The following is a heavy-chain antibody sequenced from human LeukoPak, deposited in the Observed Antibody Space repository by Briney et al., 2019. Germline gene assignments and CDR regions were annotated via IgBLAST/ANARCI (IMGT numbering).Heavy chain of an antibody. CDR3: AREIDGSIDAFDI. Sequence: EASVKVSCKASGYTFTGYYMHWVRQAPGQGLEWMGWINPNSGGTNYAQKFQGRVTMTRDTSISTAYMELSRLRSDDTAVYYCAREIDGSIDAFDIWGQGTMVTVSS. D-gene: IGHD5-24*01. CDR1: GYTFTGYY. J-gene: IGHJ3*02. CDR2: INPNSGGT. V-gene: IGHV1-2*02.